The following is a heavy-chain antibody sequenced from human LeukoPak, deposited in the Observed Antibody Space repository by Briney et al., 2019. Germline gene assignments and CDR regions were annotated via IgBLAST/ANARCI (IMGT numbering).Heavy chain of an antibody. V-gene: IGHV3-74*01. D-gene: IGHD4-17*01. CDR1: GFTFSSYW. J-gene: IGHJ5*02. CDR2: INSDGSST. Sequence: GGSLRLSCAASGFTFSSYWMHWVRQAPGKGLVWVSRINSDGSSTSYADSVKGRFTISRDNAKNTLYLQMNSLRAEDTAVYYCAREGGRNGDHRAWVWFDPWGQGTLVTVSS. CDR3: AREGGRNGDHRAWVWFDP.